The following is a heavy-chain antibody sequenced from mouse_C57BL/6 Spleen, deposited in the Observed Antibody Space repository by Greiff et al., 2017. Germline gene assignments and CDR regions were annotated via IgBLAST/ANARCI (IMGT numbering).Heavy chain of an antibody. D-gene: IGHD2-14*01. V-gene: IGHV1-55*01. J-gene: IGHJ2*01. CDR3: ARIRLGYWLFDY. CDR1: GYTFTSYW. CDR2: IYPGSGST. Sequence: QVQLQQPGAELVKPGASVKMSCKASGYTFTSYWITWVKQRPGQGLEWIGDIYPGSGSTNYNEKFKSKATLTVDTSSSTAYMQLSSLTSEDSAVYYCARIRLGYWLFDYWGQGTTLTVSS.